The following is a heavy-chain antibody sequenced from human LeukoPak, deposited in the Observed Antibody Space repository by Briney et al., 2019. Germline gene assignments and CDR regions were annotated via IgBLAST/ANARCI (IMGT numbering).Heavy chain of an antibody. Sequence: AGDSLRPPCATSGFTFGSNWRHSVRQLPRKRQEWVSRINSDGSSTLYADSVKGRFTISRDNAKNTLYLQMSSLRAEDTAVYYCAKRGYSYGYLFDYWGQGTLVTVSS. D-gene: IGHD5-18*01. CDR1: GFTFGSNW. CDR3: AKRGYSYGYLFDY. J-gene: IGHJ4*02. V-gene: IGHV3-74*01. CDR2: INSDGSST.